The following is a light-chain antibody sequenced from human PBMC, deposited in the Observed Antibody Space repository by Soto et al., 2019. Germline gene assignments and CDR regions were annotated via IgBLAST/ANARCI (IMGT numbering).Light chain of an antibody. Sequence: DIVMTQSPDSLAVSLGERATINCKSSQSVLYSSNNKNYLAWYQQKPGQPPKLLIYWASTRESGVPDRFRGSGSGTDFTLTIGSLQAEDVAVYYCQQYYSIPITFGQGTRLEIK. CDR3: QQYYSIPIT. J-gene: IGKJ5*01. V-gene: IGKV4-1*01. CDR2: WAS. CDR1: QSVLYSSNNKNY.